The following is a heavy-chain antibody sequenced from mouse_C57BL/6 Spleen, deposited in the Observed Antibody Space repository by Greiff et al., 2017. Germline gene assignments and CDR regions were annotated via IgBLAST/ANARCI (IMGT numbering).Heavy chain of an antibody. CDR1: GYTFTSYW. V-gene: IGHV1-7*01. Sequence: VQVVESGAELAKPGASVKLSCKASGYTFTSYWMHWVKQRPGQGLEWIGYINPSSGYTKYNQKFKDKATLTADKSSSTAYMQLSSLTYEDSAVYYCARGPQSDYFDYWGQGTTLTVSS. J-gene: IGHJ2*01. CDR3: ARGPQSDYFDY. CDR2: INPSSGYT.